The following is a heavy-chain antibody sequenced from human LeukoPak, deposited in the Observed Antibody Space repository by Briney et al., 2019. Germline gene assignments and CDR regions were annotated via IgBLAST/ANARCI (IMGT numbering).Heavy chain of an antibody. CDR1: GFTFSSYW. J-gene: IGHJ1*01. V-gene: IGHV3-74*01. CDR3: AREDDFGDASEYFQY. Sequence: GGSLRLSCAASGFTFSSYWMHWVRQAPGKGLVWVSRIKSDGTYTNYADSVKGRFTTSRDNARNTLYLQMNGLRAEDTAVYYCAREDDFGDASEYFQYWGQGTPVTVSS. CDR2: IKSDGTYT. D-gene: IGHD4-17*01.